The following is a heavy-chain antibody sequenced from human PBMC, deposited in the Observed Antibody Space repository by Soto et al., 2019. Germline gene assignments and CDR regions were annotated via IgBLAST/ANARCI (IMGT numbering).Heavy chain of an antibody. CDR1: GYTFTSFA. CDR2: INAGNGNT. J-gene: IGHJ4*02. CDR3: ARSEQWLITTDY. D-gene: IGHD6-19*01. Sequence: VASVKVSCKASGYTFTSFAMHWVRQAPGQRLEWMGWINAGNGNTKYSQKFQGRVTITRDTSASTAYMELSSLRSEDTAVYYCARSEQWLITTDYWGQGTLVTVSS. V-gene: IGHV1-3*01.